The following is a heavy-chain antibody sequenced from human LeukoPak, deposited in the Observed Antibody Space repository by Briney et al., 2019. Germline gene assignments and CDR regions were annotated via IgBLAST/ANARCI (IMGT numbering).Heavy chain of an antibody. J-gene: IGHJ4*02. CDR2: IYHSGST. D-gene: IGHD5-12*01. CDR3: ARHRPPGLRSNYFDY. Sequence: PSETLSLTCTVSGYSISSGYYWGWIRQPPGKGLEWIGSIYHSGSTYYNPSLKSRVTISVDTSKNQFSLKLSSVTAADTAVYYCARHRPPGLRSNYFDYWGQGTLVTVSS. CDR1: GYSISSGYY. V-gene: IGHV4-38-2*02.